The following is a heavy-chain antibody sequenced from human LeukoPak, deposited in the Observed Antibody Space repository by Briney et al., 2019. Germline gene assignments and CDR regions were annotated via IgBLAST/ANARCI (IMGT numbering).Heavy chain of an antibody. Sequence: GGSLRLSCAASGFTVSSNYMSWVRQAPGKGLDWVSVIYSGGSTYYADSVKGRFTISRDNSKNTLYLQMNSLRVEDTAVYYCARDSGTIEAFDIWGQGTMVTVSS. J-gene: IGHJ3*02. CDR2: IYSGGST. D-gene: IGHD1-7*01. CDR1: GFTVSSNY. CDR3: ARDSGTIEAFDI. V-gene: IGHV3-53*01.